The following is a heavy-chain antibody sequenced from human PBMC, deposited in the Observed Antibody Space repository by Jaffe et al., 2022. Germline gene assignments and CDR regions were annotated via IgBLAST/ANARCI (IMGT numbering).Heavy chain of an antibody. CDR3: ARHSYCSSTSCYDGWFDP. J-gene: IGHJ5*02. CDR1: GGSISSSSYY. D-gene: IGHD2-2*01. CDR2: IYYSGST. Sequence: QLQLQESGPGLVKPSETLSLTCTVSGGSISSSSYYWGWIRQPPGKGLEWIGSIYYSGSTYYNPSLKSRVTISVDTSKNQFSLKLSSVTAADTAVYYCARHSYCSSTSCYDGWFDPWGQGTLVTVSS. V-gene: IGHV4-39*01.